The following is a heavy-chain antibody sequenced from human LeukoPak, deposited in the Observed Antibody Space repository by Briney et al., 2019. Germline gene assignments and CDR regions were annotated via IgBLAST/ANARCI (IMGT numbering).Heavy chain of an antibody. Sequence: GGSLRLSCAASGFTFDDYGMSWVRQAPGKGLEWVSGINWNGGSTGYADSVRGRFTISRDNAKNSLYLQMNSLRAEDTALYYCARDPTYYYDSSGYYLDYWGQGTLVTVSS. CDR2: INWNGGST. D-gene: IGHD3-22*01. V-gene: IGHV3-20*04. CDR1: GFTFDDYG. CDR3: ARDPTYYYDSSGYYLDY. J-gene: IGHJ4*02.